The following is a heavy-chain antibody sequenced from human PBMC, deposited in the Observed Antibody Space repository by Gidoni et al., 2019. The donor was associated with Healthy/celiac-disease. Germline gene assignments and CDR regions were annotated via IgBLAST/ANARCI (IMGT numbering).Heavy chain of an antibody. CDR2: IYTCGST. CDR3: AREGGSIVLMVYADYFDY. V-gene: IGHV4-4*07. Sequence: QVQLQESGPGLVKPSETLSLTCTVSGGSISSYYWSWIRQPAGKGLEWIGRIYTCGSTNYNPSLKSRVTMSVDTSKNQFSLKLSSVTAADTAVYYCAREGGSIVLMVYADYFDYWGQGTLVTVSS. CDR1: GGSISSYY. D-gene: IGHD2-8*01. J-gene: IGHJ4*02.